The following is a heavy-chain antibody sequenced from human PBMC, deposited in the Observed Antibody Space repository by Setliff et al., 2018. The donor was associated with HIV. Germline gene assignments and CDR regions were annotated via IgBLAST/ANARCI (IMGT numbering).Heavy chain of an antibody. CDR2: VSGGGGST. CDR3: AKERNPYYYDSSGYSWFDP. CDR1: GFTFSSYA. Sequence: HPGGSLRLSCAASGFTFSSYAISWVRQAPGKGLEWVSAVSGGGGSTYYADSVKGRFTISRDNSKNTLYLQMNSLRAEDTAVYYCAKERNPYYYDSSGYSWFDPWGQGTLVTV. D-gene: IGHD3-22*01. J-gene: IGHJ5*02. V-gene: IGHV3-23*01.